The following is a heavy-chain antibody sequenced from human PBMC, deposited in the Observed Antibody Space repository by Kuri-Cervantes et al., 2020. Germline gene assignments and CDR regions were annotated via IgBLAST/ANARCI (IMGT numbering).Heavy chain of an antibody. Sequence: GESLKISCAASGPIFSNYRMSWVRQAPGKGLEWVSAISGSGGSTYYADSVKGRFTISRDNSKNTLYLQMNSLRAEDTAVYYCAKASGGYYDSSGYYHFDYWGQGTLVTVSS. CDR3: AKASGGYYDSSGYYHFDY. CDR1: GPIFSNYR. J-gene: IGHJ4*02. CDR2: ISGSGGST. V-gene: IGHV3-23*01. D-gene: IGHD3-22*01.